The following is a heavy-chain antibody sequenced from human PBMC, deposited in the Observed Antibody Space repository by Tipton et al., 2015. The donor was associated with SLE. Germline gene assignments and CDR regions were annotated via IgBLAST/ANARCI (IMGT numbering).Heavy chain of an antibody. D-gene: IGHD6-19*01. CDR2: MKEDGTEI. J-gene: IGHJ4*02. CDR1: GFTFSSYW. CDR3: ATSGLVVAGTGTDFDY. V-gene: IGHV3-7*01. Sequence: SLRLSCAASGFTFSSYWMTWVRQAPGKGLEWVANMKEDGTEIYYVDSVKGRFTISRDNAKNSLYLQMNSLRAEDTAVYYCATSGLVVAGTGTDFDYWGQGTLVTVSS.